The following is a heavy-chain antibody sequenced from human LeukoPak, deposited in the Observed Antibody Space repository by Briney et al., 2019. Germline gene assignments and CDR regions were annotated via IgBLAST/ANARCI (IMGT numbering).Heavy chain of an antibody. Sequence: GGSLRLSCAASGFTFSSYSMNWVRQAPGKGLECVSSISSSSNYIYYADSVKGRFTISRDNAKNSLYLQMNSLRAEDTAVYYCARDPSGSYAFDPWGQGTLVTVSS. D-gene: IGHD1-26*01. CDR3: ARDPSGSYAFDP. V-gene: IGHV3-21*01. J-gene: IGHJ5*02. CDR1: GFTFSSYS. CDR2: ISSSSNYI.